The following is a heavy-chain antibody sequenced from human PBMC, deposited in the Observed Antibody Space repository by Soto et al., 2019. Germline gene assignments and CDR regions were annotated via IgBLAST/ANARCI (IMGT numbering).Heavy chain of an antibody. CDR1: GGTFSSYA. Sequence: SVKVSCKASGGTFSSYAISWVRQAPEQGLEWMGGIIPIFGTANYAQKFQGRVTITADKSTSTAYMELSSLRSEDTAVYYCARDLDSWSFDIWGQGTMVTVSS. D-gene: IGHD3-22*01. CDR2: IIPIFGTA. J-gene: IGHJ3*02. CDR3: ARDLDSWSFDI. V-gene: IGHV1-69*06.